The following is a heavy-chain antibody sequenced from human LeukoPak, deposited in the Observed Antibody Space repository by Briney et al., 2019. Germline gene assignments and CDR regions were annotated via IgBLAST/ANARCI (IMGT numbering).Heavy chain of an antibody. J-gene: IGHJ4*02. CDR2: ISYDGSNK. D-gene: IGHD5-24*01. CDR1: GFTFSSYA. Sequence: PGGSLRLSCAASGFTFSSYAMHWVRQAPGKGLEWVAVISYDGSNKYYADSVKGRFTISRDNSKNTLYLQMNSLRAEDTAVYYCARDLGDGYNPDYWGQGTLVTVSS. V-gene: IGHV3-30-3*01. CDR3: ARDLGDGYNPDY.